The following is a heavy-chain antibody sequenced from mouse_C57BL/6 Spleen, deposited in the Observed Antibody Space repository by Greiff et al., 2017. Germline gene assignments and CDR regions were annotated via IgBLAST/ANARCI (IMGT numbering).Heavy chain of an antibody. Sequence: EVQLQQSGAELVRPGASVKLSCTASGFNIKDDYMHWVKQRPEQGLEWIGWIDPENGDTEYASKFQGKATITADTSSNTAYLQLSSLTSEDTAVYYCTPSRPYVSSLGWFAYWGQGTLVTVSA. J-gene: IGHJ3*01. CDR2: IDPENGDT. D-gene: IGHD1-1*01. CDR1: GFNIKDDY. V-gene: IGHV14-4*01. CDR3: TPSRPYVSSLGWFAY.